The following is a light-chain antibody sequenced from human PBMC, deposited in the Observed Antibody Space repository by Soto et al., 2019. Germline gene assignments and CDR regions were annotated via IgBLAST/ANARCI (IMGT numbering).Light chain of an antibody. V-gene: IGKV3-20*01. CDR2: TAS. Sequence: EIVLTQSPGTLSLSPGERATLSCRASHVVSSSYLAWYQHKPGQAPRLVIYTASSRATGIPDRFAGSGSGTDFTLTISRLEPEDFAVYYCQQYGTSPVTFGGGTKVDIK. CDR3: QQYGTSPVT. J-gene: IGKJ4*01. CDR1: HVVSSSY.